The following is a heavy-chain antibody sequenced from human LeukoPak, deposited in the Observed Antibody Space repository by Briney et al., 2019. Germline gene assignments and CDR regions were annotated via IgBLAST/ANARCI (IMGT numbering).Heavy chain of an antibody. J-gene: IGHJ4*02. V-gene: IGHV4-61*02. CDR2: IYTSGST. D-gene: IGHD3-9*01. CDR1: GDSITSGTYY. CDR3: ARVNDILTGYYYFDY. Sequence: SETLSLTCTVSGDSITSGTYYWTWIRQPAGKGLEWIGRIYTSGSTNYNPSLKSRVTISVDTSKNQFSLKLSSVTAADTAVYYCARVNDILTGYYYFDYWGQGTLVTVSS.